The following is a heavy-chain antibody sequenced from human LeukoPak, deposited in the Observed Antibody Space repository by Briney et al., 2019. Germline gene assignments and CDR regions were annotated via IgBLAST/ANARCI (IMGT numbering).Heavy chain of an antibody. CDR1: GFTFSSYA. Sequence: GRSLRLSCAASGFTFSSYAMHWVRQAPGKGLEWVAVISYDGSNKHYADSVKGRFTISRDNSKNTLYLQMNSLRAEDTAVYYCARSDDESYSSGWYWFDPWGQGTLVTVSS. J-gene: IGHJ5*02. V-gene: IGHV3-30-3*01. CDR3: ARSDDESYSSGWYWFDP. CDR2: ISYDGSNK. D-gene: IGHD6-19*01.